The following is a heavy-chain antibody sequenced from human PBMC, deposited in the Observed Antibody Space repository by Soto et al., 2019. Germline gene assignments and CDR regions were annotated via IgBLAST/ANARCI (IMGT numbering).Heavy chain of an antibody. CDR2: INHRGST. CDR3: AKTHWTHNSFDP. J-gene: IGHJ5*02. CDR1: GGSFSGYY. V-gene: IGHV4-34*01. D-gene: IGHD3-3*01. Sequence: SETLSLTCAVFGGSFSGYYWSWIRQTPGKGLEWIGEINHRGSTNYNPSLKSRVTMSVDTSKNQFSLKLTSMTAADTAVYYCAKTHWTHNSFDPWGQGTMVTFYS.